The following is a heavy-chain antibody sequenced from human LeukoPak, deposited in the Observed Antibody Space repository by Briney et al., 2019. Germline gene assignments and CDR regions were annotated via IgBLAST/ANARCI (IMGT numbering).Heavy chain of an antibody. V-gene: IGHV3-11*04. CDR2: ISSSGSTI. D-gene: IGHD6-13*01. CDR3: ARVYQQLRLFDY. J-gene: IGHJ4*02. CDR1: GFTVSSNY. Sequence: GGSLRLSCAASGFTVSSNYMSWVRQAPGKGLEWVSYISSSGSTIYYADSVKGRFTISRDNAKNSLYLQMNSLRAEDTAVYYCARVYQQLRLFDYWGQGTLVTVSS.